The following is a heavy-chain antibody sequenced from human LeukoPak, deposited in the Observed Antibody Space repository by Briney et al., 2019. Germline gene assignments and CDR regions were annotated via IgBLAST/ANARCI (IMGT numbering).Heavy chain of an antibody. Sequence: GGSLRLSCAVSGFTVSSYNMHWVRQAPGKGLEWLALISYDGTNKNYADSVKGRFTISRDNSKNTLYLQMNSLRPDDTAIYYCAKTFYDVLTGDQGDWLDPWGQGTLVTVSS. D-gene: IGHD3-9*01. CDR3: AKTFYDVLTGDQGDWLDP. J-gene: IGHJ5*02. CDR1: GFTVSSYN. CDR2: ISYDGTNK. V-gene: IGHV3-30-3*01.